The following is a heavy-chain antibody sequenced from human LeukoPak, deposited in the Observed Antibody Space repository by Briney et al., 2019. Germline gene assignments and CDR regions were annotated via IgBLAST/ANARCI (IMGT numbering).Heavy chain of an antibody. Sequence: GGSLRLSCAASGFTFSSYAMHWVRQAPGKGLEWVAVISYDGSNKYYADSGKGRFTISRDNSKNTLYLQMNSLRAEDTAVYYCARGLGFGELSFDWFDPWGQGTLVTVSS. D-gene: IGHD3-10*01. CDR3: ARGLGFGELSFDWFDP. CDR2: ISYDGSNK. V-gene: IGHV3-30*04. CDR1: GFTFSSYA. J-gene: IGHJ5*02.